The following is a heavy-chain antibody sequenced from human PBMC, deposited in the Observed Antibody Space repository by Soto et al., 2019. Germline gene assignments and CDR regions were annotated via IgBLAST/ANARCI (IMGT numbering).Heavy chain of an antibody. Sequence: ASVKVSCKASGGTFSSYTISWVRQAPGQGLEWMGRIIPILGIANYAQKFQGRVTITADKSTSTAYMELSSLRSEDTAVYYCARSGIAAAGSHNYWGQGTLVTVSS. CDR2: IIPILGIA. CDR3: ARSGIAAAGSHNY. V-gene: IGHV1-69*02. D-gene: IGHD6-13*01. CDR1: GGTFSSYT. J-gene: IGHJ4*02.